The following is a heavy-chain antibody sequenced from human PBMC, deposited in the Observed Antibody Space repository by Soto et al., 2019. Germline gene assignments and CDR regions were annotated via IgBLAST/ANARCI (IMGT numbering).Heavy chain of an antibody. J-gene: IGHJ4*02. V-gene: IGHV4-31*03. CDR3: ARVLVTTVTIDYFDY. D-gene: IGHD4-17*01. CDR2: IYYSGST. Sequence: PSETLSLTCTVSGGSISSGGYYWSWIRQHPGKGLEWIGYIYYSGSTYYNPSLKSRVTISVDTSKNQFSLKLSSVTAADTAVYYCARVLVTTVTIDYFDYWGQGTLVTVSS. CDR1: GGSISSGGYY.